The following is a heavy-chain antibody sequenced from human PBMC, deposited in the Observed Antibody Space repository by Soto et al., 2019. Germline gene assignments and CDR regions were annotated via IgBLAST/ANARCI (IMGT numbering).Heavy chain of an antibody. Sequence: QVQLVQSGAEVKKPGSSVKVSCKASGGTFSSYAISWVRQAPGQGLEWMGGIIPIFGTANYAQKFQGRVTITADESTSTAYMELSSLRSEDTAVYYCAGNAGGAYYDFWSGYYNPFDYWGQGTLVTVSS. CDR3: AGNAGGAYYDFWSGYYNPFDY. J-gene: IGHJ4*02. D-gene: IGHD3-3*01. CDR2: IIPIFGTA. V-gene: IGHV1-69*01. CDR1: GGTFSSYA.